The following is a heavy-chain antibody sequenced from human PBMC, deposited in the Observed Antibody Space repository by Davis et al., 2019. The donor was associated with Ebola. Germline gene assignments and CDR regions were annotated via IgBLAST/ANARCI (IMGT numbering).Heavy chain of an antibody. CDR3: ARRKGDSSGIYDY. CDR2: IYPGDSDT. Sequence: GESLKISCKVSGDTFPTYWIGWVRQMPGKGLEWMGIIYPGDSDTRYSPSFQGQVTISADKSIATAYLQWSSLKASDTAMYYCARRKGDSSGIYDYWGQGTLVTVSS. D-gene: IGHD3-22*01. J-gene: IGHJ4*02. V-gene: IGHV5-51*01. CDR1: GDTFPTYW.